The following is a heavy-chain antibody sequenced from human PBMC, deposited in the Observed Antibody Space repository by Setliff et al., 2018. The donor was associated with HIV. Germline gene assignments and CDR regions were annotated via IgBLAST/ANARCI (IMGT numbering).Heavy chain of an antibody. D-gene: IGHD3-10*01. V-gene: IGHV1-46*01. Sequence: GASVKVSCKAPGYTFTSYYIHWVRQAPGQGLEWMGIINPSGGSTNYAQKFQDRVTMTRDTSTTTVYMDLRSLRSEDTAVYYCARARGRLSDFDIWGQGTMVTVSS. J-gene: IGHJ3*02. CDR3: ARARGRLSDFDI. CDR1: GYTFTSYY. CDR2: INPSGGST.